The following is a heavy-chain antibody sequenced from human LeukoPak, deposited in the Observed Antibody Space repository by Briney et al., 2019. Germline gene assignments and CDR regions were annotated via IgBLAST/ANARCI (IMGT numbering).Heavy chain of an antibody. CDR2: IIPIFGTA. J-gene: IGHJ3*02. CDR1: GGTFSSYA. D-gene: IGHD6-19*01. V-gene: IGHV1-69*13. Sequence: ASVKVSCKASGGTFSSYAISWVRQAPGQGLEWMGGIIPIFGTANYAQKFQGRVTITADESTSTAYMELSSLRSEDTAVYYCARPVAGGDAFDIWGQGTMVTVSS. CDR3: ARPVAGGDAFDI.